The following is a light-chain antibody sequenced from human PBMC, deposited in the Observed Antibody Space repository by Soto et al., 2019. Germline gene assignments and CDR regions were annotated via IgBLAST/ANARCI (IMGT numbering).Light chain of an antibody. V-gene: IGLV2-11*01. CDR3: CSYAGSYTYV. Sequence: QSALAQPRSVAGSPGQPATIACAGTSSYVGGYNYVSWYQQLPGKAPKLMIYDVSKRPSGVPDRFSGSKSGNTASLTISGLQAEDEADYYCCSYAGSYTYVFGTGTKVTVL. CDR1: SSYVGGYNY. J-gene: IGLJ1*01. CDR2: DVS.